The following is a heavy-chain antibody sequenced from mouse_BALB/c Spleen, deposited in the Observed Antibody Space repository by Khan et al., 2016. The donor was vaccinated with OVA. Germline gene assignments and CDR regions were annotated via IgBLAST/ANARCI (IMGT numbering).Heavy chain of an antibody. Sequence: EVELVESGGGLVKPGGSLKLSCAASGFTFSSFAMSWVRQTPEKSLEWVATISSAGTYTFYPDSLKGRFTISRDNAKNTLYLQMNRLRSEDTAMYYCANGNYGWFAYWGQGTLVTVSA. CDR1: GFTFSSFA. J-gene: IGHJ3*01. D-gene: IGHD2-1*01. V-gene: IGHV5-9-1*01. CDR3: ANGNYGWFAY. CDR2: ISSAGTYT.